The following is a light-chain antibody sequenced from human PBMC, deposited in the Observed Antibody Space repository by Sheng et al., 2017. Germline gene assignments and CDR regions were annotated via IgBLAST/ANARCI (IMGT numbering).Light chain of an antibody. V-gene: IGKV3D-20*01. CDR1: QSVSSNY. Sequence: EIVLTQSPGTLSLSPGERATLSCGASQSVSSNYLAWYQQKPGLAPRLLIYDTTSRATGIPDRFSGSGSGTDFSLTITRLEPEDFAVYYCQQYGTSPWTFGQGTKVEIK. J-gene: IGKJ1*01. CDR2: DTT. CDR3: QQYGTSPWT.